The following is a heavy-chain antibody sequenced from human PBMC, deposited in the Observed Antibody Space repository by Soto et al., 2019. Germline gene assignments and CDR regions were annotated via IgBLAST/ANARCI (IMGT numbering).Heavy chain of an antibody. J-gene: IGHJ5*02. D-gene: IGHD2-15*01. CDR3: ARAARDGDWFDP. CDR1: GFTFSSYS. Sequence: EVQLVESGGGLVKPGGSLRLSCAASGFTFSSYSMNWVRQAPGKGLEWVSSISSSSSYIYYADSVKGRFTISRDNAKNSRYLQMNSLRAEDTAVYYCARAARDGDWFDPWGQGTLVTVSS. CDR2: ISSSSSYI. V-gene: IGHV3-21*01.